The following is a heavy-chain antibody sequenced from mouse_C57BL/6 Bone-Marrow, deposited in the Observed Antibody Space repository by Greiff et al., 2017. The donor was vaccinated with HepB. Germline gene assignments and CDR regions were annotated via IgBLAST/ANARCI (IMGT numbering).Heavy chain of an antibody. CDR3: ARRGSKMVTKWYFDV. Sequence: QVQLQQSGAELVRPGTSVKMSCKASGYTFTNYWIGWAQQRPGHGLEWIGDIYPGGGYTNYNEKFKGQATLTADKSSSTAYMEYSSLTSEDTAIYSGARRGSKMVTKWYFDVWGTGTTVTVSS. D-gene: IGHD2-3*01. J-gene: IGHJ1*03. CDR2: IYPGGGYT. CDR1: GYTFTNYW. V-gene: IGHV1-63*01.